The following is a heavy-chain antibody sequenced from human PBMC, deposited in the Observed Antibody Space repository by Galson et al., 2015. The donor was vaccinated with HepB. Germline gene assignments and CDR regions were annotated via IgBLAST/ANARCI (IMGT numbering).Heavy chain of an antibody. CDR3: VRDVGGNPVGIDY. D-gene: IGHD4-23*01. CDR1: GFTVSNEY. Sequence: SLRLSCAASGFTVSNEYMSWVRQAPGKGLEWVSVIYSGGSTYYGDSVKSRFTISRDKSKNTLYLHMNSLKAEDTAVYYCVRDVGGNPVGIDYWGQGTLVTVSS. CDR2: IYSGGST. J-gene: IGHJ4*02. V-gene: IGHV3-53*01.